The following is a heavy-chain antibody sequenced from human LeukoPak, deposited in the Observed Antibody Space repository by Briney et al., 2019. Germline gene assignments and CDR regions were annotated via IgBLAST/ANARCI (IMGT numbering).Heavy chain of an antibody. V-gene: IGHV3-48*03. D-gene: IGHD7-27*01. J-gene: IGHJ4*02. Sequence: PGGSLRLSCAASGFTFSTYEMNWVRQAPGKGLEWVSYISSSGSSKYYAEFVKGRFTISRDNAKNSLFLQMNSLSAEDTAAYYCARITGELRKETAFDYWGQGTLVTVSS. CDR1: GFTFSTYE. CDR2: ISSSGSSK. CDR3: ARITGELRKETAFDY.